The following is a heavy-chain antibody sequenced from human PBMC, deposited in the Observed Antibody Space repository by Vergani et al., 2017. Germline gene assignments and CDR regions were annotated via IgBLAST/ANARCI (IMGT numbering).Heavy chain of an antibody. D-gene: IGHD2-21*02. V-gene: IGHV1-18*01. J-gene: IGHJ5*02. CDR1: GYTFTSYG. Sequence: QVQLLQSGAEVKKPGASVKVSCKASGYTFTSYGISWVRQAPGQGLEWMGWISAYNGNTNYAQKLQGRVTMTTDTSTSTAYMELRSLRSDDTAVYYCARDRRSYCGGDCYLNWFDPWGQGTLDTVSS. CDR3: ARDRRSYCGGDCYLNWFDP. CDR2: ISAYNGNT.